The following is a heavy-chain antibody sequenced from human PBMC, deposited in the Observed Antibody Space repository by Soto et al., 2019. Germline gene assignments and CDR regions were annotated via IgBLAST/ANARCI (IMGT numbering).Heavy chain of an antibody. V-gene: IGHV1-18*04. CDR3: ASDNDILTGYPDY. Sequence: SSVKVSCKASGYTFINCGISWGRQAPGQGLEWMGWISGYNGNTKYAQKLQGRVTMTTGTSTSTASLELRSLSSADTAVHYCASDNDILTGYPDYWGQGTLVTVSS. CDR1: GYTFINCG. D-gene: IGHD3-9*01. CDR2: ISGYNGNT. J-gene: IGHJ4*02.